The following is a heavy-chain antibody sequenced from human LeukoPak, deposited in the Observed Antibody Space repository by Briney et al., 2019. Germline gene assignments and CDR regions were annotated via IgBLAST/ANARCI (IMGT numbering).Heavy chain of an antibody. CDR1: GGSFSGYY. Sequence: SETLSLTCAVYGGSFSGYYWSWIRQPPGKGREWIGEINHSGSTNYNPSLKSRVTISVDTSKNQFSLKLSSVTAADTAVYYCARGRPWSGYPCDYWGQGTLVTVSS. V-gene: IGHV4-34*01. CDR2: INHSGST. J-gene: IGHJ4*02. D-gene: IGHD3-3*01. CDR3: ARGRPWSGYPCDY.